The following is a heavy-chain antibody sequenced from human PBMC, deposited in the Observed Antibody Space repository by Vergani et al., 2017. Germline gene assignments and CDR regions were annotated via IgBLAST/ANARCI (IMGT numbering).Heavy chain of an antibody. CDR1: GFTFGDYA. CDR2: IRSKAYGGTT. V-gene: IGHV3-49*04. CDR3: ARGWNWGYGMDV. J-gene: IGHJ6*02. Sequence: EVQLVESGGGLVQPGRSLRLSCTASGFTFGDYAMSWVRQAPGKGLEWVGFIRSKAYGGTTEYAASVKGRFTISRDDSKSIAYLQMNSLKTEDTAVYYCARGWNWGYGMDVWGQGTTVTVSS. D-gene: IGHD7-27*01.